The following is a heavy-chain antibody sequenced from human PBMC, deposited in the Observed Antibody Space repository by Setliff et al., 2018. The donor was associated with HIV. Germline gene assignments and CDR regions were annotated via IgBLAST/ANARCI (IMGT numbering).Heavy chain of an antibody. CDR2: IYHSGST. D-gene: IGHD6-6*01. Sequence: PSETLSLTCAVSGYPISSGYYWGWIRQPPGKGLEWIGSIYHSGSTYNNPSLKSRVTISVDTSKNQFSLKLSSVTATDTAVYYCARDPYSSSSGDYFDYWGQGTLVTVSS. V-gene: IGHV4-38-2*02. CDR1: GYPISSGYY. J-gene: IGHJ4*02. CDR3: ARDPYSSSSGDYFDY.